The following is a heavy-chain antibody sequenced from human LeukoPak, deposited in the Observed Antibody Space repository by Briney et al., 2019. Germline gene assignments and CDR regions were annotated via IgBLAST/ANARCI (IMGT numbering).Heavy chain of an antibody. V-gene: IGHV4-39*07. CDR3: ARDHPVGGG. J-gene: IGHJ4*02. CDR1: GGSISSSSYY. CDR2: IYYSGST. D-gene: IGHD3-10*01. Sequence: YPSETLSLTCTVSGGSISSSSYYWGWIRQPPGKGLEWIGSIYYSGSTYYNPSLKSRVTISVDTSKNQFSLKLSSVTAADTAVYYCARDHPVGGGWGQGTLVTVSS.